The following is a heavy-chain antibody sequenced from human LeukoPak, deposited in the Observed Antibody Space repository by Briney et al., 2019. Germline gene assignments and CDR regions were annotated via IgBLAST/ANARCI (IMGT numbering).Heavy chain of an antibody. CDR2: ISYSGTT. CDR1: GGSISSYF. D-gene: IGHD3-10*01. CDR3: ARPPRTYYYGSGSYYNAFYFDY. Sequence: SETLSLTCTVSGGSISSYFWGWIRQSPGKGLEWIGSISYSGTTYYNPSLKSRVTISVDTSKNQFSLKLSSVTAADTAVYYCARPPRTYYYGSGSYYNAFYFDYWGQGTLVTVSS. V-gene: IGHV4-39*01. J-gene: IGHJ4*02.